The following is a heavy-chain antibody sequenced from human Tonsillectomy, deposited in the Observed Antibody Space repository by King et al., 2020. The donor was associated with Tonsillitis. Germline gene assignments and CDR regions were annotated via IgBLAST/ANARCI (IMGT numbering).Heavy chain of an antibody. CDR3: ARDQTPGGYYFDY. J-gene: IGHJ4*02. CDR2: IWYDGRNK. CDR1: GFTFSSYG. V-gene: IGHV3-33*01. Sequence: VQLVESGGGVVQPGRSLRLSCAASGFTFSSYGMNWVRQAPGKGLEWVAVIWYDGRNKYYADSVKGRFTISRDNSKNTLYLQMNSLRAEDTAVYYCARDQTPGGYYFDYWGQGTLVTVSS. D-gene: IGHD3-16*01.